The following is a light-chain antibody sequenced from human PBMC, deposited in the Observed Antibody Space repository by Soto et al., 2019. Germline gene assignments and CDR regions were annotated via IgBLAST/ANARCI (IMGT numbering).Light chain of an antibody. CDR3: LQVTHSPYT. CDR1: HSLVYSDGYTY. CDR2: KVS. J-gene: IGKJ2*01. V-gene: IGKV2-30*01. Sequence: DVVMTPSPLSLPVTLGQPASISCRSSHSLVYSDGYTYLNWFQQRPGQSPRRLIYKVSTRDSGVPDRFSGSGSGSDFALKISRVEAEDVGIYYCLQVTHSPYTFGQGTKLEIK.